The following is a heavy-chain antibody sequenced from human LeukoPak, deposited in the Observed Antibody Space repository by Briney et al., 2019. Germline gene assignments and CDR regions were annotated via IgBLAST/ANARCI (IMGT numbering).Heavy chain of an antibody. Sequence: GASVKGSCKASGYTFTSYGISWMRQAPGQGLEWMGWISGYNGNTNYAQKLQRRVTITTDTSTSTAYMELRSLRSDDTAVYYCARADYGDPDYWGQGTLVTVSS. J-gene: IGHJ4*02. CDR1: GYTFTSYG. V-gene: IGHV1-18*01. CDR2: ISGYNGNT. D-gene: IGHD4-17*01. CDR3: ARADYGDPDY.